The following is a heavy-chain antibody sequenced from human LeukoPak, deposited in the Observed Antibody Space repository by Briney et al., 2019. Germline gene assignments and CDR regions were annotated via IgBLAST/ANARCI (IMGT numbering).Heavy chain of an antibody. CDR2: IRYDGSNT. Sequence: PGGSLRLSCEASGFTFSSYDMHWVRQAPGKGLEWVAFIRYDGSNTYYADSVKGRFTISRDNSKNTLYLQMNSLRAEDTAVYYCAKGITGYSSGWEDYWGQGTLVTVSS. CDR1: GFTFSSYD. CDR3: AKGITGYSSGWEDY. V-gene: IGHV3-30*02. J-gene: IGHJ4*02. D-gene: IGHD6-19*01.